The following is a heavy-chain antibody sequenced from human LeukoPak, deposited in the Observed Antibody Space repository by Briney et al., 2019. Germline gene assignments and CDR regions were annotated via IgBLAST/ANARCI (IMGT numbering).Heavy chain of an antibody. Sequence: GSLRLSCAASGFTFSAYWMHWVRQVPEKGLVWVSRIKSDGTWTDYADSVKGRFTISRDNARNTVFLQMSSLRAEDTAIYYCAKDTSGWSFDYWGQGTLVTVSS. CDR2: IKSDGTWT. J-gene: IGHJ4*02. CDR1: GFTFSAYW. CDR3: AKDTSGWSFDY. D-gene: IGHD6-19*01. V-gene: IGHV3-74*01.